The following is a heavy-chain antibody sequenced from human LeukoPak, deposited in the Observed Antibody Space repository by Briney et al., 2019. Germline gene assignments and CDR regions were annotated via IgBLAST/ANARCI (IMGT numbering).Heavy chain of an antibody. CDR2: IYPRDSEI. Sequence: GESLKISCEGSGYSFSTYWIAWVRQMPGKGLEWVGSIYPRDSEIRYSPSFQGQVTISADNSISTAYLQWSSLEASDTAMYYCARPAYSSSLSSHFDPWGQGTLVTVSS. CDR3: ARPAYSSSLSSHFDP. J-gene: IGHJ5*02. D-gene: IGHD6-13*01. CDR1: GYSFSTYW. V-gene: IGHV5-51*01.